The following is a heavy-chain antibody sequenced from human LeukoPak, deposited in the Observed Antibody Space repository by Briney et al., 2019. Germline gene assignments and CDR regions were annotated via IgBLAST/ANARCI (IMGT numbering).Heavy chain of an antibody. CDR2: IIPIFGTA. CDR3: ARLSDYYDSSGYYSQFDY. V-gene: IGHV1-69*06. CDR1: GGTFSSYA. J-gene: IGHJ4*02. D-gene: IGHD3-22*01. Sequence: ASVKVSCKASGGTFSSYAISWVRQAPGQGLEWMGRIIPIFGTANYAQKFQGRVTITADKSTSTAYMELSSLRSEDTAVYYCARLSDYYDSSGYYSQFDYWGQGTLVTVSS.